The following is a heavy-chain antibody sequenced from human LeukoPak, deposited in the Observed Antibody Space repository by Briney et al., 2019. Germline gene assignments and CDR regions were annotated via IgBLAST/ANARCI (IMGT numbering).Heavy chain of an antibody. J-gene: IGHJ6*03. V-gene: IGHV4-59*01. CDR1: GGSISSYY. Sequence: SETLSLTCTVSGGSISSYYWSWIRQPPGKGLEWIGYIYYSGSTNYNPSLKSRVTISVDTSKNQFSLKLSSVTAADTAVYYCARSEVGATGYCYYYYMDVWGKGTTVTVSS. CDR3: ARSEVGATGYCYYYYMDV. D-gene: IGHD1-26*01. CDR2: IYYSGST.